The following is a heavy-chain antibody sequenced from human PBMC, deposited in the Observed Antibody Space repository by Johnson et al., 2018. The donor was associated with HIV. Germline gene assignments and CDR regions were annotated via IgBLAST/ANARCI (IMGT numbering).Heavy chain of an antibody. CDR3: ARAVADDWFSYDAFDI. Sequence: QVQLVESGGGVVQPGRSLRLSCAASGFTFSSYAMHWVRQAPGKGLEWVAVISYDGSNKYYADSVKGRFTISRDNSKNTLYLQMNSLRAEDPAVYYRARAVADDWFSYDAFDIWGQGTMVTVSS. CDR2: ISYDGSNK. V-gene: IGHV3-30-3*01. D-gene: IGHD3-9*01. J-gene: IGHJ3*02. CDR1: GFTFSSYA.